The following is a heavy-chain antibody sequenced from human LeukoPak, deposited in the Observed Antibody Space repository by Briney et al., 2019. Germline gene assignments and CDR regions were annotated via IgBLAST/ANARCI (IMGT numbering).Heavy chain of an antibody. J-gene: IGHJ5*02. D-gene: IGHD3-3*01. Sequence: GGSLRLSCAASGFTFSSYTMNWVRQAPGQGLEWVSSISSSSSHIYYADSVKGRFTISRDNAKNSLYLQMNSLRAEDTAMYYCARDSRMNYYASWGRGTLVTVSS. CDR3: ARDSRMNYYAS. CDR1: GFTFSSYT. CDR2: ISSSSSHI. V-gene: IGHV3-21*01.